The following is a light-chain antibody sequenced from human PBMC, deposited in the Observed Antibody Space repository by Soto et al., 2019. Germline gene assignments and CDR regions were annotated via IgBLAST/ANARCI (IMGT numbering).Light chain of an antibody. Sequence: EIVLTQSPGTLSLSPGERATISCRASQSVTSSSLAWYQQKPGQAPRLLIFGASSRATGIPDRFRGSGSGADFTFTICRLEPEDFAVYYCQQYDNSPQTFGGGTKVDIK. J-gene: IGKJ4*01. CDR3: QQYDNSPQT. V-gene: IGKV3-20*01. CDR1: QSVTSSS. CDR2: GAS.